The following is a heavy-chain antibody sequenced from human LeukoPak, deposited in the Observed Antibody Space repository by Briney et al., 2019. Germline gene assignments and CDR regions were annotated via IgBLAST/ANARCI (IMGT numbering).Heavy chain of an antibody. CDR1: GFTVSSNY. J-gene: IGHJ4*02. Sequence: GGSLRLSCAASGFTVSSNYMSWVRQAPGKGLEWVSVIYSGGSTYYADSVKGRSTISRDNSKNTLYLQMNSLRAEDTAVYYCARAGSSWTPFDYWGQGTLVTVSS. CDR3: ARAGSSWTPFDY. CDR2: IYSGGST. V-gene: IGHV3-53*01. D-gene: IGHD6-13*01.